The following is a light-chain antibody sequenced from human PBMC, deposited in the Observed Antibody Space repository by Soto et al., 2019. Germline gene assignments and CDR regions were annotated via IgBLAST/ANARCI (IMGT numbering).Light chain of an antibody. CDR1: QGIGVY. CDR3: QKYNSAPLT. J-gene: IGKJ4*01. Sequence: DIQMTQSPSSLSASLGDRVTITCRASQGIGVYLAWFQQKPGNVPKLLTYAASTLQSGVPSLFSGSGSVTDFTLTISSLQPEDVATYYCQKYNSAPLTFGGGTKVEIK. CDR2: AAS. V-gene: IGKV1-27*01.